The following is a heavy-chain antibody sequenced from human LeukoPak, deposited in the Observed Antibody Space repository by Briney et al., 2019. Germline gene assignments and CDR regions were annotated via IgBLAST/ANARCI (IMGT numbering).Heavy chain of an antibody. CDR1: GGSISSYY. CDR3: ASQTTVTTSYYFDY. Sequence: SETLSLTCTVSGGSISSYYWSWIRQPPGKGLEWIGYIYYSGSTNYNPSLKSRVTISVDTSKNQFSLKLSSVTAADTAVYYCASQTTVTTSYYFDYWGQGTLVTVSS. J-gene: IGHJ4*02. D-gene: IGHD4-17*01. V-gene: IGHV4-59*12. CDR2: IYYSGST.